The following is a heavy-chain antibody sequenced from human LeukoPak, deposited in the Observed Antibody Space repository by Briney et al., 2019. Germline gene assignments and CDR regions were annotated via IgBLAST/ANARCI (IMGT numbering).Heavy chain of an antibody. D-gene: IGHD6-19*01. CDR3: ARDFGGWYYFDY. J-gene: IGHJ4*02. Sequence: SVKVSCKASGGTFSSYAISWVRQAPGQGPEWMGGIIPIFGTANYAQKFQGRVTITADESTSTAYMELSSLRSEDTAVYYCARDFGGWYYFDYWGQGTLVTVSS. CDR1: GGTFSSYA. V-gene: IGHV1-69*13. CDR2: IIPIFGTA.